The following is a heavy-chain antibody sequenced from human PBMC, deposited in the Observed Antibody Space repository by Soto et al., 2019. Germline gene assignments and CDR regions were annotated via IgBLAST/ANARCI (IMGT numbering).Heavy chain of an antibody. V-gene: IGHV5-51*01. D-gene: IGHD5-18*01. CDR2: IYPGDSDI. CDR3: ARHNRGYSYGYYYYYYGMDV. CDR1: GYSFTSYW. Sequence: GESLKISCKGSGYSFTSYWIGWVRQMPGKGLEWMGIIYPGDSDIRYSPSFQGQVTISADKSISTAYLQWSSLKASDTAMYYCARHNRGYSYGYYYYYYGMDVWGQGTTVTVSS. J-gene: IGHJ6*02.